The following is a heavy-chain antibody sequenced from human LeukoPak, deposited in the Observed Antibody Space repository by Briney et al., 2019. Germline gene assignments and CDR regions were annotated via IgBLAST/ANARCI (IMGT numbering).Heavy chain of an antibody. CDR1: GFTFSSYS. D-gene: IGHD5-12*01. J-gene: IGHJ4*02. V-gene: IGHV3-48*01. Sequence: GGSLRLSCAASGFTFSSYSMNWVRQAPGKGLEWVSYISSSSSTIYYADSVKGRFTISRDNAKNSLYLQTNSLRAEDTAVYYCARDLDSGYDPLSGGGYWGQGTLVTVSS. CDR2: ISSSSSTI. CDR3: ARDLDSGYDPLSGGGY.